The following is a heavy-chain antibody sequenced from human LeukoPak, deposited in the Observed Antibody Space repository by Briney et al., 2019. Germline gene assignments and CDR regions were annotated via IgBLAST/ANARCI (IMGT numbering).Heavy chain of an antibody. D-gene: IGHD3-22*01. V-gene: IGHV4-30-4*01. CDR1: GGSISSGDYY. CDR3: ARARLEYYYDSSGYYYELGYFDY. J-gene: IGHJ4*02. Sequence: PSETLPLTCTVSGGSISSGDYYWSWIRQPPGKGLEWIGYIYYSGSTYYNPSLKSRVTISVDTSKNQFSLKLSSVTAADTAVYYCARARLEYYYDSSGYYYELGYFDYWGQGTLVTVSS. CDR2: IYYSGST.